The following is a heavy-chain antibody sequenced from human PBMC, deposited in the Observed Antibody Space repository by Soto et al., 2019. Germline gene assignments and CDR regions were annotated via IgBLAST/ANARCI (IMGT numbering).Heavy chain of an antibody. CDR3: ARGEYYYDSSGYRINWFDP. D-gene: IGHD3-22*01. V-gene: IGHV4-30-2*01. CDR2: MYHSGST. CDR1: GGSISSGGYS. Sequence: TSETLSLTCAVSGGSISSGGYSWSWIRQPPGKGLEWIGYMYHSGSTYYNPSLKSRVTISIDRSKNQFSLKLSSVTAADTAVYYCARGEYYYDSSGYRINWFDPWGQGTLVTISS. J-gene: IGHJ5*02.